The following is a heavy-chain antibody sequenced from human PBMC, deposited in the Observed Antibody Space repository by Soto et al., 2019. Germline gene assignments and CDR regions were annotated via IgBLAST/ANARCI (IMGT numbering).Heavy chain of an antibody. D-gene: IGHD2-2*01. CDR2: IIPIFGTA. CDR3: ARASLYCSSTSCQINWFDT. Sequence: SVKVSCKASGGTFSSYAISWVRQAPGQGLEWMGGIIPIFGTANYAQKFQGRVTITADESTSTAYMELSSLRSEDTAVYYCARASLYCSSTSCQINWFDTWGQGNLVTVSS. J-gene: IGHJ5*02. CDR1: GGTFSSYA. V-gene: IGHV1-69*13.